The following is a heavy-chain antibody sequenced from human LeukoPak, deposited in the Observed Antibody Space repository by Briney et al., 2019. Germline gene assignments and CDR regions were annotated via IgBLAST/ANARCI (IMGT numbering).Heavy chain of an antibody. D-gene: IGHD1-1*01. CDR3: TSGLSVRRSNNTPVDY. J-gene: IGHJ4*02. Sequence: GGSLRLSCTASGFTFSGSAMHWVRQASGKGLEWVGRIRSKANSYATVYAASVKGRFTISRDDSKNTAYLQTNSLKTEDTAVYYCTSGLSVRRSNNTPVDYWGQGTLVTVSS. V-gene: IGHV3-73*01. CDR2: IRSKANSYAT. CDR1: GFTFSGSA.